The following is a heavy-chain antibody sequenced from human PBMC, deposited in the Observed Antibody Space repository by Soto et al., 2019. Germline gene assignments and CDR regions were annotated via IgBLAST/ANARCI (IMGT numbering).Heavy chain of an antibody. V-gene: IGHV3-53*01. CDR3: ARDHKPSYDILTGSIGGAFDI. Sequence: PGGSLRLSCAASGFTVSSNDMSWVRQAPGKGLEWVSVIYSGGSTYYADSVKGRFTISRDNSKNTLYLQMNSLRAEDTAVYYCARDHKPSYDILTGSIGGAFDIWGQGTMVTVSS. J-gene: IGHJ3*02. CDR1: GFTVSSND. D-gene: IGHD3-9*01. CDR2: IYSGGST.